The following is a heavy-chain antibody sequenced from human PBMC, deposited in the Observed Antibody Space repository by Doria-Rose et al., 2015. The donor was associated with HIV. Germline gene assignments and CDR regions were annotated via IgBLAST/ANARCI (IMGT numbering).Heavy chain of an antibody. V-gene: IGHV2-26*01. J-gene: IGHJ4*02. Sequence: QVTLKESGPVLVKPTETLTLTCTVSGVSLSSPGMGVSWIRQPPGKALEWLANMFSDDERSYTTSLTSGLTISRVTSKSQVVLPMTDMDPVDTATYYCARIKSSRWYHKYYFDFWGQGTLVIVSA. CDR3: ARIKSSRWYHKYYFDF. CDR1: GVSLSSPGMG. D-gene: IGHD6-13*01. CDR2: MFSDDER.